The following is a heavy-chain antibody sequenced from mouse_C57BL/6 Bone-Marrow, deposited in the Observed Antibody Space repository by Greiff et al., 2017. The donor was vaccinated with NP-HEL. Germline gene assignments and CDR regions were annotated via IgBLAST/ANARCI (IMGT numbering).Heavy chain of an antibody. CDR2: IGPNSGGT. CDR1: GYTFTSYW. CDR3: ARFDDYDDYFDY. Sequence: VQLQQPGAELVKPGASVKLSCKASGYTFTSYWMHWVKQRPGRGLEWIGRIGPNSGGTKYNEKFKSKATLTVDKPSSTAYMQLSSLTSEDSAVYYCARFDDYDDYFDYWGQGTTLTVSS. D-gene: IGHD2-4*01. V-gene: IGHV1-72*01. J-gene: IGHJ2*01.